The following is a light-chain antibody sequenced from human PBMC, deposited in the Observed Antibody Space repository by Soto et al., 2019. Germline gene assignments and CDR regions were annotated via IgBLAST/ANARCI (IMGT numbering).Light chain of an antibody. CDR2: GAS. V-gene: IGKV3-15*01. J-gene: IGKJ2*01. CDR3: QHYFNWPYT. Sequence: EIVMTQSPATLSVSPGERATLSCRASQSVTSNLAWYQQKPGRAPRLLIYGASTRATGIPARFSGSGSGTEFTLTISNLQSEDFALYYCQHYFNWPYTFGQGTMLEIK. CDR1: QSVTSN.